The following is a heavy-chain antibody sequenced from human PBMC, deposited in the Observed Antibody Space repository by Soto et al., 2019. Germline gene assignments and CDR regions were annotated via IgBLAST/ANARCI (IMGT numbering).Heavy chain of an antibody. CDR2: ISAGGST. CDR3: ANVPIWCSSTSCYTEGFDY. Sequence: EVQLLDSGGGLVQPGGSLRLSCTASGFTFSDYAMSWVRQPPGKGLEWVSVISAGGSTYYADSVKGRFTVSRANSKNTLYLQMNSLRAAATAVYYCANVPIWCSSTSCYTEGFDYWGQGTLVTVSS. D-gene: IGHD2-2*02. J-gene: IGHJ4*02. V-gene: IGHV3-23*01. CDR1: GFTFSDYA.